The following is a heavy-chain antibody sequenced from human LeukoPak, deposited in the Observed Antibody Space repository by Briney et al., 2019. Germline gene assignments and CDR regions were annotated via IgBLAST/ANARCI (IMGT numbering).Heavy chain of an antibody. J-gene: IGHJ4*02. Sequence: PSETLSLTCAVYGGSFSGYYWSWIRQPPGKGPEWIGEINHSGSTNYNPSLKSRVTISVDTSKNQFSLKLSSVTAADTAVYYCARVGVLDTAMPIYYFDYWGQGTLVTVSS. D-gene: IGHD5-18*01. CDR2: INHSGST. CDR3: ARVGVLDTAMPIYYFDY. CDR1: GGSFSGYY. V-gene: IGHV4-34*01.